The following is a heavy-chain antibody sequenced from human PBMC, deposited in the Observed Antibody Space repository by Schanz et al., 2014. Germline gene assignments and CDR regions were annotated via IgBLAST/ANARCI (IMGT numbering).Heavy chain of an antibody. CDR1: GFTFTTNA. CDR3: AKVREWWPYYFDY. V-gene: IGHV3-23*04. CDR2: ISGNGGST. D-gene: IGHD2-15*01. J-gene: IGHJ4*02. Sequence: EVQLVESGGGLVQPGGSLRLSCAASGFTFTTNAMSWVRQPPGKGLEWVSAISGNGGSTYFADSMKGRFTISRDNSDNTLFLQMNSLRAEDTAVYYCAKVREWWPYYFDYWGQGTLVTVSS.